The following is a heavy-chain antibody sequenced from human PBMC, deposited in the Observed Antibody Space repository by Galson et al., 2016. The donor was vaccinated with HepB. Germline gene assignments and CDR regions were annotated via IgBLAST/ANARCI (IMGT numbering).Heavy chain of an antibody. CDR1: GFTFSRYT. Sequence: SLRLSCAASGFTFSRYTMNWVRRAPGKGLEWVSSISTSSTYIYYADSMQGRFTISRDNAKKSLYLQISSLRADDTAIYYCSRGSSGYDYDFDLGGQGRMVTVSS. J-gene: IGHJ3*01. D-gene: IGHD5-12*01. V-gene: IGHV3-21*01. CDR3: SRGSSGYDYDFDL. CDR2: ISTSSTYI.